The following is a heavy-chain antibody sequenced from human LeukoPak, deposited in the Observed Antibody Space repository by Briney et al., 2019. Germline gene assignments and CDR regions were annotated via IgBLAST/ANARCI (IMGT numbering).Heavy chain of an antibody. Sequence: ASVKVSLKASGYTITSYSISWVRQAPGQGREGMGWISAANGNTNYVQKLQGRVTMTTDTSTSTAYMELRSLRSDDTAVYYCARGGARCSSTSCYFLGYYYYGMHVWGQGTTVTVSS. CDR1: GYTITSYS. D-gene: IGHD2-2*01. CDR2: ISAANGNT. J-gene: IGHJ6*02. V-gene: IGHV1-18*01. CDR3: ARGGARCSSTSCYFLGYYYYGMHV.